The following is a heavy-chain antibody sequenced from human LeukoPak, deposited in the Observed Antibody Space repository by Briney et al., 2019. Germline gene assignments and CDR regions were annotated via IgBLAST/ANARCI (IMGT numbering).Heavy chain of an antibody. CDR1: GGSISSGGYS. J-gene: IGHJ5*02. CDR3: ARVGTRDCGGDCYPFDP. CDR2: IYHSGST. Sequence: SQTLSLTCAVSGGSISSGGYSWSWIRQPPGKGLEWIGYIYHSGSTYYNPSLKSRVTIPVDRSKNQFSLKLSSVTAADTAVYYCARVGTRDCGGDCYPFDPWGQGTLVTVSS. V-gene: IGHV4-30-2*01. D-gene: IGHD2-21*02.